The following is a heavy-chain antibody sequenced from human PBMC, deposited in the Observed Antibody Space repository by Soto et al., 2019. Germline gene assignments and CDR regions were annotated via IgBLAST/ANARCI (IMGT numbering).Heavy chain of an antibody. D-gene: IGHD6-13*01. CDR2: ISGSGGST. J-gene: IGHJ4*02. V-gene: IGHV3-23*01. CDR1: GFTFSSYA. CDR3: AKLGIAAAGTGEDY. Sequence: GGSLRLSCAASGFTFSSYAMSWVRQAPGKGLEWVSAISGSGGSTYYADSVKGRFTISRDNSKNTLYLQMNSLRAEDTAVYYCAKLGIAAAGTGEDYWGQGTLVTVSA.